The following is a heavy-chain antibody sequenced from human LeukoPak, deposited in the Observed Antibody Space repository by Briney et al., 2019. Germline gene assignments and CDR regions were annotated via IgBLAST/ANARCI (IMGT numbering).Heavy chain of an antibody. CDR1: GGSISGSCRY. CDR3: SRTTGDSAIIAAH. CDR2: TSYSGST. Sequence: PSEALSLTCTVSGGSISGSCRYWGWIRQTPGKDLEWIGSTSYSGSTHYNPSFKSRVTVSVDTSKNQFFLNLSSVHAADTAVYYGSRTTGDSAIIAAHWGQGTLVTVSS. D-gene: IGHD1-1*01. J-gene: IGHJ4*02. V-gene: IGHV4-39*01.